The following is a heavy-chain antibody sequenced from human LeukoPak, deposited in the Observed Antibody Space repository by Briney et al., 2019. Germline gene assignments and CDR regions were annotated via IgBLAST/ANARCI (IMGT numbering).Heavy chain of an antibody. Sequence: ASVTVSCKASGYTFTGHYMHWVRQAPGQGIEWIGIINPSGGSTSYAQKFQGRVTMTKDTSTGTVYMDPSSLRSEDTAVYYRARSAHSSSWYYSYYYMDVWGKGTTVTISS. D-gene: IGHD6-13*01. CDR2: INPSGGST. CDR3: ARSAHSSSWYYSYYYMDV. V-gene: IGHV1-46*01. CDR1: GYTFTGHY. J-gene: IGHJ6*03.